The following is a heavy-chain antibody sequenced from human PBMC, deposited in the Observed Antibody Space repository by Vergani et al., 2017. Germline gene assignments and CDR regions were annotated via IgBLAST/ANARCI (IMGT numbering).Heavy chain of an antibody. J-gene: IGHJ4*02. Sequence: QVQLVESGGGVVQPGRSLRLSCAASGFTFSSYAMHWVRKAPGKGLEWVAVISYDGSNKYYADSVKGRFTISRDNSKTTLSLQMNSLRAEDTAVYYCARDRNDGGSYSGLFDYWGQGTLVTVSS. D-gene: IGHD1-26*01. CDR3: ARDRNDGGSYSGLFDY. V-gene: IGHV3-30-3*01. CDR2: ISYDGSNK. CDR1: GFTFSSYA.